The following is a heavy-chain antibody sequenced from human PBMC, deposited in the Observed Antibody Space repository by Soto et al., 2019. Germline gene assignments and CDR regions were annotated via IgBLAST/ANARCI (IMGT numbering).Heavy chain of an antibody. Sequence: GGSLRLSCAASGFTFSSYGMHWVRQAPGKGLEWVAVICYDRSNKYYADSVKGRFTISRDNAKNSLYLQMNSLRAEDTAVYYCARDQASIAARPDYMDVWGKGTTVTVSS. CDR1: GFTFSSYG. D-gene: IGHD6-6*01. CDR2: ICYDRSNK. J-gene: IGHJ6*03. V-gene: IGHV3-33*01. CDR3: ARDQASIAARPDYMDV.